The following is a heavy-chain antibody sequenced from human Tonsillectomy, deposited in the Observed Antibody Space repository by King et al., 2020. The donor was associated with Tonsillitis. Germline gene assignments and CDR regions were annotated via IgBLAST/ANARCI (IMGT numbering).Heavy chain of an antibody. CDR3: ASWDAGMVRDYSYYGMDV. V-gene: IGHV3-48*04. J-gene: IGHJ6*02. CDR2: ISSSSSTI. Sequence: VQLVESGGGLVQPGGSLRLSCAASGFTFSSYSMNWVRQAPGKGLEWVSYISSSSSTIYYADSVKGRFTISRDNAKNSLYLQMNSLRAEDTAVYCCASWDAGMVRDYSYYGMDVWGQGTTVTVSS. D-gene: IGHD3-10*01. CDR1: GFTFSSYS.